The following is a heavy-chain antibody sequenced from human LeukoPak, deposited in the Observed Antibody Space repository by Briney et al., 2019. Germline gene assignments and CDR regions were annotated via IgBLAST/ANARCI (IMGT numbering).Heavy chain of an antibody. CDR2: INPNSGST. CDR3: ARGDCSSASCFLVNWFDP. CDR1: GYTFTGYY. V-gene: IGHV1-2*02. Sequence: GASVKVSCKASGYTFTGYYMHWVRQAPGQGLEWMGWINPNSGSTNYAQKFQGRVTMTRDTSISTAYMELSRLRSDDTAVYYCARGDCSSASCFLVNWFDPWGQGTLVTVSS. J-gene: IGHJ5*02. D-gene: IGHD2-2*01.